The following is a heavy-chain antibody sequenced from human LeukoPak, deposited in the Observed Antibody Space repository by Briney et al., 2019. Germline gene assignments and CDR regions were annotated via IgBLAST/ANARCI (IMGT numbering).Heavy chain of an antibody. J-gene: IGHJ4*02. Sequence: SETLSLTCAVSGGSISSNNWWSWVRQPPGKGLEWIGEIYHSGSINYNPSLKSRVTMSVDTSKNQFSLKVTSVTAADTAVYYCARQSPAAAGQGLDYWGQGALVTVSS. D-gene: IGHD6-13*01. CDR3: ARQSPAAAGQGLDY. V-gene: IGHV4-4*02. CDR2: IYHSGSI. CDR1: GGSISSNNW.